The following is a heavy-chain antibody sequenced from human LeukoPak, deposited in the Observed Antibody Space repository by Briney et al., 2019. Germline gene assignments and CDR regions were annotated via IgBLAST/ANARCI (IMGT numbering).Heavy chain of an antibody. CDR1: GGTFSSYT. CDR2: IIPILGIA. Sequence: PVKVSCKASGGTFSSYTISWVRQAPGQGLEWMGRIIPILGIANYAQKFQGRVTITADKSTSTAYMELSSLRSEDTAVYYCARSKRHSSSWSNWFDPWGRGTLVTVSS. D-gene: IGHD6-13*01. V-gene: IGHV1-69*02. CDR3: ARSKRHSSSWSNWFDP. J-gene: IGHJ5*02.